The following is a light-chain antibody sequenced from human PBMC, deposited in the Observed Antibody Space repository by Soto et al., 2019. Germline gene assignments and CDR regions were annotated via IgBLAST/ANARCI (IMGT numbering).Light chain of an antibody. V-gene: IGKV3-20*01. CDR1: ESIATW. CDR3: QQYGSSNT. Sequence: TQSPSTLSASVGDRVTITCRASESIATWLAWYQQKGGQAPRLLIYGASRRATGLPDRFSGSGSGTDFTLTISRLEPEDFAVYYCQQYGSSNTFGQGTKLESK. CDR2: GAS. J-gene: IGKJ2*01.